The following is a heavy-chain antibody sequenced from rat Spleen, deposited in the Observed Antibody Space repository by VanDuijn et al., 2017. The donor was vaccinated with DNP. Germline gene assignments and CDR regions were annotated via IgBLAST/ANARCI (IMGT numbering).Heavy chain of an antibody. J-gene: IGHJ2*01. D-gene: IGHD1-9*01. CDR3: ATEHYGYTPFDY. CDR1: GFTFSNYG. CDR2: ISPSGGST. V-gene: IGHV5-19*01. Sequence: EVQLVESGGGLVQPGRSLKLSCAASGFTFSNYGMHWIRQAPTKGLEWVASISPSGGSTYYRDSVKGRFTISRDNAKSTLYLQMDSLRSEDTATYYCATEHYGYTPFDYWGQGVMVTVSS.